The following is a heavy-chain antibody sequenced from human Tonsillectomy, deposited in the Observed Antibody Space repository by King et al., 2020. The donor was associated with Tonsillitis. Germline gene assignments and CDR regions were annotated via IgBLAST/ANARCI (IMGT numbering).Heavy chain of an antibody. CDR2: IIPIFGTA. D-gene: IGHD1-20*01. V-gene: IGHV1-69*01. Sequence: VQLVESGAEVKKPGSSVKVSCKASGGTFSSYAISWVRQAPGQGLEWMGRIIPIFGTANYAQQFQGRVTITADESTSTAYMELSSLTSEDTAVYYCARQLLTGAYYYYDMDVWGQGTTVTVSS. J-gene: IGHJ6*02. CDR3: ARQLLTGAYYYYDMDV. CDR1: GGTFSSYA.